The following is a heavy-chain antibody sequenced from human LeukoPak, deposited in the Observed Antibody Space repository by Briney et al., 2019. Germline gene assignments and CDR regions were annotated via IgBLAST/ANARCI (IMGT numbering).Heavy chain of an antibody. CDR1: GDSISSNSYY. J-gene: IGHJ4*02. Sequence: SETLSLTCTVSGDSISSNSYYRGWIRQPPGKGLEWIGSIYHSGSTYYNPSLKSRVTISVDTSKNQFSLKLSSVTAADTAVYYCARYEEFSTGYSASSPRHYFDHWGQGTLVTVSS. CDR3: ARYEEFSTGYSASSPRHYFDH. CDR2: IYHSGST. V-gene: IGHV4-39*07. D-gene: IGHD3/OR15-3a*01.